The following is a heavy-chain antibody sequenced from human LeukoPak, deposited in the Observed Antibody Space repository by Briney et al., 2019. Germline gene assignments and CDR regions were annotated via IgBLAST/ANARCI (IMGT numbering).Heavy chain of an antibody. V-gene: IGHV3-20*01. CDR1: GFTFDDYG. J-gene: IGHJ6*02. CDR3: ARGKVRKYSNYPYYYGMDV. D-gene: IGHD4-11*01. Sequence: GGSLRLSCAASGFTFDDYGMSWVRQAPGKGLEWVSGINWNGGSTGYADSVKGRFTIYRDNAKNSLYLQMNSLRAEDTALYHCARGKVRKYSNYPYYYGMDVWGQGTTVTVSS. CDR2: INWNGGST.